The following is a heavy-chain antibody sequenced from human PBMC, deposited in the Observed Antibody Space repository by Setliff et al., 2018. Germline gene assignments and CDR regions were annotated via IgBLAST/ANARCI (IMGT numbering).Heavy chain of an antibody. J-gene: IGHJ4*02. Sequence: HPGGSLRLSCAASGFSFNIDAMNWVRQAPGKGLEWVSTITNSGASTFFADSVKGRFTISRDNSRNTIYLQMNSLRAEDTAVYYCVKGRQWLPYFDYWGQGTLVTVSS. CDR3: VKGRQWLPYFDY. V-gene: IGHV3-23*01. CDR1: GFSFNIDA. D-gene: IGHD6-19*01. CDR2: ITNSGAST.